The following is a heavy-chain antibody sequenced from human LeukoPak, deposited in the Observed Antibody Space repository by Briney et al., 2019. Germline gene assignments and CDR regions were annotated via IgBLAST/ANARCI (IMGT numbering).Heavy chain of an antibody. Sequence: ASVKVSCKASGYTFTGYYMHWVRQAPGQGLEWMGWINPNSGGTNYAQKFQGRVTMTRDTSISTAYMELSRLRSDDTAVYYCARGAVTIEYYYYYYMDVWGKGTTVTISS. CDR3: ARGAVTIEYYYYYYMDV. D-gene: IGHD4-17*01. J-gene: IGHJ6*03. V-gene: IGHV1-2*02. CDR1: GYTFTGYY. CDR2: INPNSGGT.